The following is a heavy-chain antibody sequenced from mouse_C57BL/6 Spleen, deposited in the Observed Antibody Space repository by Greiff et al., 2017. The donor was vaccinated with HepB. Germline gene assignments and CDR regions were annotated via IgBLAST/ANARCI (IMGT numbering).Heavy chain of an antibody. Sequence: QVHVKQPGAELVRPGTSVKLSCKASGYTFTSYWMHWVKQRPGQGLEWIGVIDPSDSYTNYNQKFKGKATLTVDTSSSTAYMQLSSLTSEDSAVYYCARPSSTMLYYFDYWGQGTTLTVSS. J-gene: IGHJ2*01. CDR3: ARPSSTMLYYFDY. D-gene: IGHD1-1*02. CDR1: GYTFTSYW. CDR2: IDPSDSYT. V-gene: IGHV1-59*01.